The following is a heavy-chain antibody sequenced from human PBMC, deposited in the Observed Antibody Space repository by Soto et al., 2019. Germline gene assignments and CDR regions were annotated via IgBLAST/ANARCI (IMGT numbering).Heavy chain of an antibody. V-gene: IGHV1-18*01. CDR3: ARHWSGYDSGVDY. J-gene: IGHJ4*02. D-gene: IGHD5-12*01. Sequence: GASVKVSFKASVYAFTTFGISWVRQAPGQGLEWMGWIDPKNGNTKDAQKFQGRVTMTTDTSTSTAYMELSSLKASDTAMYYCARHWSGYDSGVDYWGQGTLVTVSS. CDR2: IDPKNGNT. CDR1: VYAFTTFG.